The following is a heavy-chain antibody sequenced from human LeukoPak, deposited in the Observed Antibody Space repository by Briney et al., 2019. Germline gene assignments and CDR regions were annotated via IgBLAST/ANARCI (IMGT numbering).Heavy chain of an antibody. CDR2: IKQDGSEK. J-gene: IGHJ5*02. CDR3: ASAVRQQQP. V-gene: IGHV3-7*01. Sequence: GGSLRLSCAASGFTFSSYWMSWVRQEQGKGLEWVANIKQDGSEKYHVDSVKGRFTISRDNAKNSLYLQMNSLRVEDTAVYYCASAVRQQQPWGQGTLVIVSS. CDR1: GFTFSSYW. D-gene: IGHD6-13*01.